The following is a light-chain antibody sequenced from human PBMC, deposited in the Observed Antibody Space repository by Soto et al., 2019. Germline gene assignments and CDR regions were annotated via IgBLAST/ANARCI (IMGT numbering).Light chain of an antibody. J-gene: IGKJ4*01. CDR1: QSVSSSY. CDR2: GAS. CDR3: QQYASSPQLT. V-gene: IGKV3-20*01. Sequence: EIVLTQSPGTLSLSPGERATLSCRASQSVSSSYLAWYQQKPGQPPRLLIYGASSRATGIPDRFSGSGSGTDFTLTISSLEPEDFAVYYCQQYASSPQLTFGGGTKVDI.